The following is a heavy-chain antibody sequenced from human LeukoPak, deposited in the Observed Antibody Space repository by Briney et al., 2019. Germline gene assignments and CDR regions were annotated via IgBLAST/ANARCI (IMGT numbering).Heavy chain of an antibody. V-gene: IGHV3-53*01. CDR1: GFTLSSNY. D-gene: IGHD1-1*01. J-gene: IGHJ4*02. CDR2: IYSCGST. CDR3: GSSTTTNDYFYE. Sequence: SGGSLTLSCAASGFTLSSNYKSWLRHAPGKGLEWVSFIYSCGSTYYADSVKGRFTISNNNCKNTPYIQMNSLRAEDTAVYYCGSSTTTNDYFYEGGEGSLVTVSS.